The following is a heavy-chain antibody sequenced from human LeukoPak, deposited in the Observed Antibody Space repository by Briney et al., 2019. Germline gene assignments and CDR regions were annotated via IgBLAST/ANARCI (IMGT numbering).Heavy chain of an antibody. CDR1: GFTLSSYG. J-gene: IGHJ4*02. Sequence: PGGSLRLSCAASGFTLSSYGMSWVRQAPGKGLEWVSAISGSGGSTYYADSVKGRFTISRDNSKNTLYLQMNSLRAEDTAVYYCAKASYYDSSGLRPFDYWGQGTLVTVSS. D-gene: IGHD3-22*01. CDR2: ISGSGGST. V-gene: IGHV3-23*01. CDR3: AKASYYDSSGLRPFDY.